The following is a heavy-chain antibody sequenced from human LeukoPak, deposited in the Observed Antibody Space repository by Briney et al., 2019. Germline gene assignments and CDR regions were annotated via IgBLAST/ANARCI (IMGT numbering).Heavy chain of an antibody. Sequence: GGSLRLSCAASGFIFSNYAMIWVRQAPGQGLEWVSAIRSGGSAKYADPVKARFTISRDNSKNTLYLQMNSLRAEDTALYFCARDPNGDYIGAFDFLGQGTVVTVSS. D-gene: IGHD4-17*01. CDR3: ARDPNGDYIGAFDF. J-gene: IGHJ3*01. V-gene: IGHV3-23*01. CDR1: GFIFSNYA. CDR2: IRSGGSA.